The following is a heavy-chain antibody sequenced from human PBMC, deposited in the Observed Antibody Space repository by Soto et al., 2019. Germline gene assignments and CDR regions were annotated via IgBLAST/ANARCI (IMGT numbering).Heavy chain of an antibody. CDR1: GFTFSSYA. J-gene: IGHJ4*02. D-gene: IGHD6-6*01. CDR2: ISYDGSNK. V-gene: IGHV3-30-3*01. CDR3: ARDYLRYSSSSSGY. Sequence: GGSLRLSCAASGFTFSSYAMHWVRQAPGKGLEWVAVISYDGSNKYYADSVKGRFTISRDNSKNTLYLQMNSLRAEDTAVYYCARDYLRYSSSSSGYWGQGTLVTVSS.